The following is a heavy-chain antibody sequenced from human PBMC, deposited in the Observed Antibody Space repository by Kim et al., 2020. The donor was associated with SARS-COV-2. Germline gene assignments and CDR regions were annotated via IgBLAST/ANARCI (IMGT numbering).Heavy chain of an antibody. CDR3: AGYDDYGEYAYVGAFDI. Sequence: GGSLRLSCAASGFTFSSYAIHWVRQAPGKGLEWVALISYDGSNKYYAGSVKGRFTISRDNSKNTLYLQMNSLRAEDTAVYYCAGYDDYGEYAYVGAFDIWGQGTMVTVSS. J-gene: IGHJ3*02. CDR1: GFTFSSYA. D-gene: IGHD4-17*01. V-gene: IGHV3-30*04. CDR2: ISYDGSNK.